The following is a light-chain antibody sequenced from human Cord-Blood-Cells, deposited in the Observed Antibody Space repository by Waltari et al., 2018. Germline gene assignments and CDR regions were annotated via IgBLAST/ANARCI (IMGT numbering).Light chain of an antibody. J-gene: IGLJ2*01. CDR3: QSADSSGTYVV. CDR1: AFPKQY. CDR2: KDS. Sequence: SYELPQPPSVSVSPGQTARITPPRDAFPKQYAYWYQQKPGQAPVLVIYKDSERPSGIPGRFSGSSSGTTVTLTISGVQAEDEADYYCQSADSSGTYVVFGGGTKLTVL. V-gene: IGLV3-25*02.